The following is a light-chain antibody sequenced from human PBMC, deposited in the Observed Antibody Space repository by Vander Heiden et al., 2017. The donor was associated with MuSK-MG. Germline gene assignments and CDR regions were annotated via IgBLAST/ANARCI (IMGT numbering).Light chain of an antibody. CDR2: DAS. V-gene: IGKV1-33*01. J-gene: IGKJ3*01. Sequence: DLQLTQSPSSLSASVGDRVTITCQPSQDISNYLYWYQQKPGKAPTLLIYDASNVETGVPSRCIRSGYCTDDTSISSILQPQDNLAYYCTREDNSSPHTFGRGTKVDI. CDR3: TREDNSSPHT. CDR1: QDISNY.